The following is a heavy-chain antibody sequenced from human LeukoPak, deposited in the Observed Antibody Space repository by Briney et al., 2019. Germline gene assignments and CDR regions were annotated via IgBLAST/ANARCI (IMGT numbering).Heavy chain of an antibody. D-gene: IGHD4-17*01. J-gene: IGHJ4*02. V-gene: IGHV4-38-2*02. CDR3: ARVLPYGDYVDY. Sequence: SETLSLTCTVSGYSISTAYYWGWIRQPPGKGLEWIVNIYHSGSTYYNPSLKSRVIISLETSNNQFSLKLSSVTAADTAVYYCARVLPYGDYVDYWGQGTLVIVSS. CDR2: IYHSGST. CDR1: GYSISTAYY.